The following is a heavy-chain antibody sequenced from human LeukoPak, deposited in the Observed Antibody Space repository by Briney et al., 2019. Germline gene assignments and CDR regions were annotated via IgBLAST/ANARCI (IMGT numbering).Heavy chain of an antibody. CDR1: GYTFTSYG. D-gene: IGHD6-19*01. Sequence: ASMKVSCKTSGYTFTSYGISWVRLAPGQGLEWMGWISGYNANTNYGQKFQGRVTMTIDTSTTTVYMELRSLRSDDTAVYYCARPRVAGSFDYWGQGTLVTVSS. CDR2: ISGYNANT. CDR3: ARPRVAGSFDY. J-gene: IGHJ4*02. V-gene: IGHV1-18*01.